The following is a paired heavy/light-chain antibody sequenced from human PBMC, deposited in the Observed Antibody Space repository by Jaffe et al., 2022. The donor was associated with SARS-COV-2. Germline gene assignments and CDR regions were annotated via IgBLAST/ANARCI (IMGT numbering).Light chain of an antibody. CDR2: DDS. V-gene: IGLV3-21*02. J-gene: IGLJ2*01. CDR3: QVWDSSSEGV. CDR1: NIGSKS. Sequence: SYVLTQPPSVSVAPGQTARITCGGNNIGSKSVHWYQQKPGQAPVLVVYDDSDRPSGIPERFSGSNSGNTATLTISRVEAGDEADYYCQVWDSSSEGVFGGGTKLTVL.
Heavy chain of an antibody. CDR1: GGSISSYY. J-gene: IGHJ4*02. CDR3: ARGWFGELGPFDY. V-gene: IGHV4-4*07. CDR2: IYTSGST. Sequence: QVQLQESGPGLVKPSETLSLTCTVSGGSISSYYWSWIRQPAGKGLEWIGRIYTSGSTNYNPSLKSRVTMSVDTSKNQFSLKLSSVTAADTAVYYCARGWFGELGPFDYWGQGTLVTVSS. D-gene: IGHD3-10*01.